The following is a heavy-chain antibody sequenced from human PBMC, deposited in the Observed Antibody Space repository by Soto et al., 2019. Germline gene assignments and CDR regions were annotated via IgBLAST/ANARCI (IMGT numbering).Heavy chain of an antibody. D-gene: IGHD5-12*01. CDR1: GGSINTFY. CDR2: IFSSGST. J-gene: IGHJ4*02. V-gene: IGHV4-4*07. CDR3: AREGSYSAYNFAHGIQLWSFDF. Sequence: KPSETLSLTCTVSGGSINTFYWSWVRQPAGKGLEWIGRIFSSGSTSFNPSLESRVAMSVDTSKNHFSLNLSSVTAADMAVYYCAREGSYSAYNFAHGIQLWSFDFWGQGARVTV.